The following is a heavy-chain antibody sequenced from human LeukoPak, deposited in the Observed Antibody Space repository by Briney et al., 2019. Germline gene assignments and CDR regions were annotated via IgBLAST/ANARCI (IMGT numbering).Heavy chain of an antibody. CDR1: GFIFSKNG. CDR3: ARETSSEIIGGMDV. CDR2: IQTDGSPK. Sequence: GGSLRLSCAASGFIFSKNGIHWVRQAPGKGLEWVAFIQTDGSPKYYADSVRGRFTISRDNSKQTCYLQMDSLRVEDTAVYYCARETSSEIIGGMDVRGQGTTVTVTS. V-gene: IGHV3-30*02. D-gene: IGHD3-22*01. J-gene: IGHJ6*02.